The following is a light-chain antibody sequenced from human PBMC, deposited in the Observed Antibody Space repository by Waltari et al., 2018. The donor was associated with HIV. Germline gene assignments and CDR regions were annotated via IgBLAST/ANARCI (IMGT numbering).Light chain of an antibody. CDR2: WAS. Sequence: DIVVTQSPESLTVSLGERATINCKSSRTVFYSSNNKNYLAWYQQKPGQPPKLVIYWASTRESGVPDRFSGSGSGTDFTLTISSLQAEDVAVYYCQQYYSTPRTFGQGTKVEIK. J-gene: IGKJ1*01. CDR3: QQYYSTPRT. CDR1: RTVFYSSNNKNY. V-gene: IGKV4-1*01.